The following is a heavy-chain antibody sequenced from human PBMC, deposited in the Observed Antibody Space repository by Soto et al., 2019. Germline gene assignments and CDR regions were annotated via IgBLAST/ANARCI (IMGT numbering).Heavy chain of an antibody. CDR3: TPDGHVLLWFGECG. D-gene: IGHD3-10*01. V-gene: IGHV3-15*01. CDR2: IKSKTDGRTT. Sequence: GGSLRLSCAASGFTFSNAWMSWVRQAPGKGLEWVGRIKSKTDGRTTDYAAPVKGRFTISKDDSKNTLYLQMNSLKTEDTAVYYCTPDGHVLLWFGECGWGQGT. J-gene: IGHJ4*02. CDR1: GFTFSNAW.